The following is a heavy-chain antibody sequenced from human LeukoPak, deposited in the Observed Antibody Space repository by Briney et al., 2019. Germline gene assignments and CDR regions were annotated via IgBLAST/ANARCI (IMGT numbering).Heavy chain of an antibody. Sequence: GGSLRLSCAASGFTFSSYAMHWVRQAPGKGLEYVSAISSNGGSTYYANSVKGRFTISRDNSKNTLYLQMGSLRAEDMAVYYCARVRGDSGGYRFDYWGQGTLVTVSS. D-gene: IGHD3-22*01. CDR2: ISSNGGST. V-gene: IGHV3-64*01. CDR1: GFTFSSYA. CDR3: ARVRGDSGGYRFDY. J-gene: IGHJ4*02.